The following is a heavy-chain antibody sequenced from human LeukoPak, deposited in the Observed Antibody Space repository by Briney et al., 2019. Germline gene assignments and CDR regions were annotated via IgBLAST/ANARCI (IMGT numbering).Heavy chain of an antibody. V-gene: IGHV4-39*01. CDR1: GGSISSSSYY. Sequence: SETLSLTCTVSGGSISSSSYYWGWIRQPPGKGLEWIGSIYYSGSTYYNPSLKSRVPISVDTSKNQFSLKLSSVTAADTAVYSCARHFIPQVGAEAGDYFDYWGQGTLVTVSS. CDR3: ARHFIPQVGAEAGDYFDY. J-gene: IGHJ4*02. D-gene: IGHD1-26*01. CDR2: IYYSGST.